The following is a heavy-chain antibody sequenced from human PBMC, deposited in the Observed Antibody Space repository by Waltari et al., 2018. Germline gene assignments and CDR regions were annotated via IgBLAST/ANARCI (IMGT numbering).Heavy chain of an antibody. CDR3: AKAHEIDGPIFDY. V-gene: IGHV3-21*01. CDR1: GFTFSSYS. CDR2: ISGRSTYI. D-gene: IGHD3-22*01. Sequence: EVQLVESGGGLVKPGGSLILSCAASGFTFSSYSMNWVRQAPGKGLEWVSSISGRSTYIYYADSVKGRFTISRDNTKNSLYLQMNSLRAEDTAVYFCAKAHEIDGPIFDYWGQGALVTVSS. J-gene: IGHJ4*02.